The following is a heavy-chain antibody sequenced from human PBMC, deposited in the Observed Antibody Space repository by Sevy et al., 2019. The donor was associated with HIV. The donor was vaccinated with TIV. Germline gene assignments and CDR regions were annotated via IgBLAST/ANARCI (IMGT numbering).Heavy chain of an antibody. Sequence: GGSLRLSCAASGFTFDTYNMNWVRQAPGKGLEWISSISGYSNYIYYAESMKGRFIISRDNAKDTLFLQVNSLRADETAVYFCARGPPDGSYDYFDYWGQGALVTVSS. J-gene: IGHJ4*02. CDR1: GFTFDTYN. V-gene: IGHV3-21*06. CDR2: ISGYSNYI. CDR3: ARGPPDGSYDYFDY. D-gene: IGHD1-26*01.